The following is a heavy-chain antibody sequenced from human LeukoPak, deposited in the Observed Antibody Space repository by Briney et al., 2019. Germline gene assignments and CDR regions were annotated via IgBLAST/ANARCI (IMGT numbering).Heavy chain of an antibody. V-gene: IGHV3-7*01. CDR1: GFTFSSYW. J-gene: IGHJ4*02. Sequence: PGGSLRLSCAASGFTFSSYWMSWVRQAPGKGLEWVANIKQDGSEEYYVDSVKGRFTISRDNAKNSLYLQMNSLRAEDTAVYYCARDLLIAVATDDYWGQGTLVTVSS. D-gene: IGHD6-19*01. CDR2: IKQDGSEE. CDR3: ARDLLIAVATDDY.